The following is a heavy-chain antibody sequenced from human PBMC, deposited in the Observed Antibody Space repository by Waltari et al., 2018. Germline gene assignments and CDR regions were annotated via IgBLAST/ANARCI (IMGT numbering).Heavy chain of an antibody. Sequence: QVQLVQSGAEVKKPGSSVKVSCKASGGTFSSYAISWVRQAPGQGLGWRGGIIPICGTANYARKVQGRVTITADESTSTAYMELSSLRSEDTAVYYCAREGAGPGYFDYWGQGTLVTVSS. CDR2: IIPICGTA. V-gene: IGHV1-69*01. J-gene: IGHJ4*02. D-gene: IGHD1-26*01. CDR3: AREGAGPGYFDY. CDR1: GGTFSSYA.